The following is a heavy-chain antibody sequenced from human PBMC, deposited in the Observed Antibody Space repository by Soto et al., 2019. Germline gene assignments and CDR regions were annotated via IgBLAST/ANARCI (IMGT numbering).Heavy chain of an antibody. D-gene: IGHD6-19*01. CDR3: ARCGSGWPYYYYGMDV. J-gene: IGHJ6*02. Sequence: PSETLSLTCTVSGGSVSSGSYYWSWIRQPPGKGLEWIGYIYYSGSTNYNPSLKSRVTISVDTSKNQFSLKLSSVTAADTAVYYCARCGSGWPYYYYGMDVWGQGTTV. CDR1: GGSVSSGSYY. V-gene: IGHV4-61*01. CDR2: IYYSGST.